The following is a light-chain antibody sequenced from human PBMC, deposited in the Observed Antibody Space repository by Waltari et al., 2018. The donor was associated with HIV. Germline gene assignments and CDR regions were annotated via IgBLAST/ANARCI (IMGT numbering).Light chain of an antibody. Sequence: EIVLTQSPGTLSLSPGERATLSCRASQSVTSNFLAWYQQSSGQAPRLLIHGASSRATGIPDRFSGSGSGTDFTLTISRLEPEDFVVYYCQQYGASPITFGQGTRLDIK. CDR1: QSVTSNF. V-gene: IGKV3-20*01. J-gene: IGKJ5*01. CDR2: GAS. CDR3: QQYGASPIT.